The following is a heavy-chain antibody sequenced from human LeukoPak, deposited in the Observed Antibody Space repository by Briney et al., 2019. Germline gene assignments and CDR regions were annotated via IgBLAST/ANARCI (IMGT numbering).Heavy chain of an antibody. CDR1: GYTFTGYY. CDR3: ARANWGERDFDY. J-gene: IGHJ4*02. D-gene: IGHD7-27*01. Sequence: ASVKVSCKASGYTFTGYYMHWVRQAPGQGPEWMGWINPNSGGTNYAQKFQGRVTMTRDTSISTAYMELSRLRSDDTAVYYCARANWGERDFDYWGQGTLVTVSS. CDR2: INPNSGGT. V-gene: IGHV1-2*02.